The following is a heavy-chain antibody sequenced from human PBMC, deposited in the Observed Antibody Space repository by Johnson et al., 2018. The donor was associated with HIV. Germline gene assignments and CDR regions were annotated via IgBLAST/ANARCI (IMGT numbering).Heavy chain of an antibody. CDR1: GFTFSSYA. D-gene: IGHD6-19*01. J-gene: IGHJ3*02. Sequence: QVQLVESGGGVVQPGRSLRLSCAASGFTFSSYAMHWVRPAPGKGLEWVAGISYDGSNKYYAYSVTVRFTISRDNSKNTLYLQMNSLRAEDTAVYYCARGDSSGWYRYAFDIWGQGTMVTVSS. CDR3: ARGDSSGWYRYAFDI. CDR2: ISYDGSNK. V-gene: IGHV3-30-3*01.